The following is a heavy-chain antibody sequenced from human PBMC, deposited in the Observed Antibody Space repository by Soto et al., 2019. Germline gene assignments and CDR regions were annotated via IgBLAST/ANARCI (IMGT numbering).Heavy chain of an antibody. CDR3: ARVSPLYYYDSTGYFGGWFDP. CDR2: IYYSGST. V-gene: IGHV4-59*01. CDR1: GGSTSSYY. J-gene: IGHJ5*02. Sequence: SETLSLTGTVSGGSTSSYYWSWIRQPPGKGLEWIGYIYYSGSTNYNPSLKSRVTISVDTSKNQFSLKLSSVTAADTAVHYCARVSPLYYYDSTGYFGGWFDPWGQGTLVTVSS. D-gene: IGHD3-22*01.